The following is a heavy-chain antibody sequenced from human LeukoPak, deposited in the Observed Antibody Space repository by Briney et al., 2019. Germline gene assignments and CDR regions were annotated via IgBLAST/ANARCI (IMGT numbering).Heavy chain of an antibody. CDR3: AASGPVGGNWYSTDF. CDR1: GFTFSTYS. CDR2: ISPDSNYK. D-gene: IGHD1-7*01. J-gene: IGHJ4*02. Sequence: PGESLRLSCAASGFTFSTYSMNWLRLAPGKGLEWVSSISPDSNYKYYVDSVKGRFTISRDNAKSSLYLQMNSLRTEDTAVYYCAASGPVGGNWYSTDFWGQGTLVTVSS. V-gene: IGHV3-21*01.